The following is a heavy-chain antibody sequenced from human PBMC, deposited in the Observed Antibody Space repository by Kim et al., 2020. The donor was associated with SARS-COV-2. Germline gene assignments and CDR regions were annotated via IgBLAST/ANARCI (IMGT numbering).Heavy chain of an antibody. CDR2: ISGRSDDI. CDR1: GFPLRNYV. Sequence: GGSLRLSCVASGFPLRNYVMSWVRQAPGKGLECVSTISGRSDDIKYTDSVRGRFTVSRDNSENTLYLQMNSLRADDTAVYYCAKNRPNTNGDWKLDAFDLWGHGTNVTVSS. CDR3: AKNRPNTNGDWKLDAFDL. D-gene: IGHD1-1*01. V-gene: IGHV3-23*01. J-gene: IGHJ3*01.